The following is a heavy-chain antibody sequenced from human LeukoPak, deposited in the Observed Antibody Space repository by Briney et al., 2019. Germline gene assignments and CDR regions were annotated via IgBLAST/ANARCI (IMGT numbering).Heavy chain of an antibody. J-gene: IGHJ5*02. CDR1: GGSFSGYY. D-gene: IGHD2-2*01. CDR3: ARAKFPDIVVVPAAHNWFDP. V-gene: IGHV4-34*01. CDR2: INHSGST. Sequence: SETLSLTCAVYGGSFSGYYWSWIRQPPGKGLEWIGEINHSGSTNYNPSLKSRVTISVDTSKNQFSLKLSSVTAADTAVYYCARAKFPDIVVVPAAHNWFDPWGQGTLVTVSS.